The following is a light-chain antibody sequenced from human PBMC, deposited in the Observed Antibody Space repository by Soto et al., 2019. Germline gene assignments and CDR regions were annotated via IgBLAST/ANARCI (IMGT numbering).Light chain of an antibody. V-gene: IGKV3-11*01. J-gene: IGKJ4*01. CDR3: QQRTS. CDR1: QSVSSY. CDR2: DAS. Sequence: EIVLTQSPATLSLSPGERATLSCRASQSVSSYLAWYQQKPGQAPRLLIYDASNMATGIPARFSGSGSGTDFTLTICSLEPEDFAVYYCQQRTSFGGGTKVEIK.